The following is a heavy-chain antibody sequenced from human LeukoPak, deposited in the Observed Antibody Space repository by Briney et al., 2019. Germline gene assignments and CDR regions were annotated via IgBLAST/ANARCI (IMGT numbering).Heavy chain of an antibody. V-gene: IGHV3-48*04. CDR1: GFTFSSYS. J-gene: IGHJ4*02. CDR2: ISSSSSTI. Sequence: GGSLRLSCAASGFTFSSYSMNWVRQAPGKGLEWVSYISSSSSTIYYADSVKGRFTISRDNAKNSLYLQMNSLRAEDTAVYYCARDIVGWLQFAYYFVYWGQGTLVTVSS. D-gene: IGHD5-24*01. CDR3: ARDIVGWLQFAYYFVY.